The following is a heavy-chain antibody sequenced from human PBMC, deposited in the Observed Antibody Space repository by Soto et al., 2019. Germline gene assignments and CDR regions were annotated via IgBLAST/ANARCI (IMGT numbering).Heavy chain of an antibody. J-gene: IGHJ4*02. Sequence: GGSLRLSCVGSGFTFSNYGMHWVRQPPGKGLEWVALISDDGDKRYYADSVRGRLIISRDNSKDTLYLQMNGLGPDDTAVYFCAKARVRIVGANSFDYWGQGTTVTVSS. D-gene: IGHD1-26*01. CDR1: GFTFSNYG. V-gene: IGHV3-30*18. CDR3: AKARVRIVGANSFDY. CDR2: ISDDGDKR.